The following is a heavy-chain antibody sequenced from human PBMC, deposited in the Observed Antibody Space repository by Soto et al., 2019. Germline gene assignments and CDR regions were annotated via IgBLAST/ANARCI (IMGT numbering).Heavy chain of an antibody. CDR1: GFTFSSYW. Sequence: EVQLVESGGGLVQPGGSLRLSCAASGFTFSSYWMHWVRQAPGKGLVWVSRINSDGSSTRYADSVKGRFTISRDNAKNTLYLQMNSLRAEDTAVYYCARDQVEQLVYYYYYGMDVWGQETTVTVSS. V-gene: IGHV3-74*01. D-gene: IGHD6-6*01. J-gene: IGHJ6*02. CDR2: INSDGSST. CDR3: ARDQVEQLVYYYYYGMDV.